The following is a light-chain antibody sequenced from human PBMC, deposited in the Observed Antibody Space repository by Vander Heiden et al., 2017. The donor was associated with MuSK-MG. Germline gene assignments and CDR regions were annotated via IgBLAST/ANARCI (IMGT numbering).Light chain of an antibody. Sequence: DIQLTQSPSTLPASVGDRVTITCRASQSISSWLAWYQQKPGKAPKLLIYKASSLESGVPSRFSGSGSGTEFTLTISSLQPDDFATYYCQQDYSYSRTFGQGTKVEIK. V-gene: IGKV1-5*03. CDR2: KAS. CDR1: QSISSW. J-gene: IGKJ1*01. CDR3: QQDYSYSRT.